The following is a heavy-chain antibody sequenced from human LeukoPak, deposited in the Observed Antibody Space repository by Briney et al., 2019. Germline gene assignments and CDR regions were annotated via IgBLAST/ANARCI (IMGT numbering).Heavy chain of an antibody. V-gene: IGHV1-8*01. D-gene: IGHD3-3*01. CDR1: GYTFTSYD. CDR2: MNPNSGNT. J-gene: IGHJ6*03. CDR3: AREGKDYDFWSGYYRYYYYYMDV. Sequence: ASVKVSCKASGYTFTSYDINWVRQAAGQRLEWMGWMNPNSGNTGYAQKFQGRVTMTRNTSISTAYMELSSLRSEDTAVYYCAREGKDYDFWSGYYRYYYYYMDVWGKGTTVTVSS.